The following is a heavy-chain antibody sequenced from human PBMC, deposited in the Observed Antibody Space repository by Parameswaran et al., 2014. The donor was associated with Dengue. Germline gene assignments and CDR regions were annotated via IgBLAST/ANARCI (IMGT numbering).Heavy chain of an antibody. Sequence: PGKGLEWIGYIYYSGSTNYNPSLKSRVTISVDTSKNQFSLKLSSVTAADTAVYYCAGSIAAAAQGDYYYGMDVWGQGTTVTVSS. J-gene: IGHJ6*02. CDR2: IYYSGST. D-gene: IGHD6-13*01. V-gene: IGHV4-59*13. CDR3: AGSIAAAAQGDYYYGMDV.